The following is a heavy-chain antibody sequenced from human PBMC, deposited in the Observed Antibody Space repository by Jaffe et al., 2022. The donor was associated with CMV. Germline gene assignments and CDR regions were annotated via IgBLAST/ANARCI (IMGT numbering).Heavy chain of an antibody. V-gene: IGHV5-51*01. CDR2: IYPGDSDT. D-gene: IGHD3-22*01. CDR1: GYSFTSYW. Sequence: EVQLVQSGAEVKKPGESLKISCKGSGYSFTSYWIGWVRQMPGKGLEWMGIIYPGDSDTRYSPSFQGQVTISADKSISTAYLQWSSLKASDTAMYYCARGDYYDSSGYYPFDYWGQGTLVTVSS. J-gene: IGHJ4*02. CDR3: ARGDYYDSSGYYPFDY.